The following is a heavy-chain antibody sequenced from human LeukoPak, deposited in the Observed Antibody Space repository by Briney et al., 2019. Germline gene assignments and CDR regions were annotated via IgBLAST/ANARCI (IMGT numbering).Heavy chain of an antibody. CDR1: GFTFSSFG. V-gene: IGHV3-33*01. Sequence: GALRLSCAASGFTFSSFGMHWVRQAPGKGLEGGAVIWYDASNKYYADYVKGRFTISRDNSKNTLFLQMNSLRDDDTAVYYCVRGVGVSRFNYFDPWGQGTLVIVSS. J-gene: IGHJ5*02. D-gene: IGHD6-13*01. CDR3: VRGVGVSRFNYFDP. CDR2: IWYDASNK.